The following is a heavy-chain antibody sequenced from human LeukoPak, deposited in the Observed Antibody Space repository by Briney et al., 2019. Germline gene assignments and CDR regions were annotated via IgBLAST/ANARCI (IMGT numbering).Heavy chain of an antibody. CDR2: INQDGGEE. Sequence: GGSLRLSCAASGFTFSNYFMSWVRQAPGKRLEWVANINQDGGEECYVDSVKGRFTVSRDNPKNSLYLQMNSLRAEDTAVYYCARTKIPIVLDSWGQGTLVTVSS. D-gene: IGHD2-15*01. J-gene: IGHJ4*02. CDR1: GFTFSNYF. CDR3: ARTKIPIVLDS. V-gene: IGHV3-7*01.